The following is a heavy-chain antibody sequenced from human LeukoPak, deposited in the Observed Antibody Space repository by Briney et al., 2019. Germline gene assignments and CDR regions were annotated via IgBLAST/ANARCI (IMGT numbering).Heavy chain of an antibody. CDR1: GFTFSNFG. CDR2: IRYDGSNK. CDR3: AKDNGLSSGYHLDY. Sequence: YPGGSLRLSCAASGFTFSNFGMHWVRQAPGKGLEWVAFIRYDGSNKYYADSVKGRFTISRDNSKNTLYLQMNSLRVEDTAVYYCAKDNGLSSGYHLDYWGQGTLVTVSS. J-gene: IGHJ4*02. V-gene: IGHV3-30*02. D-gene: IGHD3-22*01.